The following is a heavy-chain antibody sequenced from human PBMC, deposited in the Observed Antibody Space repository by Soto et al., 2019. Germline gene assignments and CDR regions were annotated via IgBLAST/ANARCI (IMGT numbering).Heavy chain of an antibody. J-gene: IGHJ1*01. CDR1: GLTIVNDG. Sequence: GGSLRLSCAASGLTIVNDGMRWVRQVPGKGLELVSGMYWKDGNTRYADSVKGRFTIARDNAKNSLFLQLNSLRAEDTALYSCLTPGHWLSGGYWYFFNIWGQGAMITVTS. D-gene: IGHD3-10*01. CDR3: LTPGHWLSGGYWYFFNI. V-gene: IGHV3-20*04. CDR2: MYWKDGNT.